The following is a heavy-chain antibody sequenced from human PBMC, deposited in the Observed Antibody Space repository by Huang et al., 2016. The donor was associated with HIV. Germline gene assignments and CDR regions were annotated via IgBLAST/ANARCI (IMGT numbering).Heavy chain of an antibody. CDR1: GYSFSSYW. CDR3: ARQHTGYHIFDL. V-gene: IGHV5-51*01. CDR2: IYPADSDI. J-gene: IGHJ6*02. Sequence: EVQLVQSGAEVKKPGESLKISCRVSGYSFSSYWIGWVRQMPGRGLEWSGVIYPADSDIKYSPSFKDQVIISVDKSFDIAYLQWRGLRASDTATYYCARQHTGYHIFDLWGQGTTVTVSS. D-gene: IGHD3-9*01.